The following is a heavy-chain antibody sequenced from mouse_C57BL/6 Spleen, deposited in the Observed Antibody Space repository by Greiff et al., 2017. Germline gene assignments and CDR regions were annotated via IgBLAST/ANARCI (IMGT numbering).Heavy chain of an antibody. V-gene: IGHV1-61*01. D-gene: IGHD1-1*01. CDR3: ACYGSSYDAMDD. J-gene: IGHJ4*01. Sequence: VQLQQPGAELVRPGSSVKLSCKASGYTFTSYWMDWVKQRPGQGLEWIGNIYPSDSETHYNQKFKDKATLTVDKSSSTAYMQLSSLTSEDSAVYYCACYGSSYDAMDDWGQGTSVTGSS. CDR1: GYTFTSYW. CDR2: IYPSDSET.